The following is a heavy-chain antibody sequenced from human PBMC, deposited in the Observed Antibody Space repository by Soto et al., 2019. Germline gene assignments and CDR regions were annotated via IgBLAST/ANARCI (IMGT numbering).Heavy chain of an antibody. CDR3: ARGFVGSSWSNFDY. J-gene: IGHJ4*02. CDR1: GGSISSYY. Sequence: PSETLSLTCTVSGGSISSYYWSWIRQPPGKGLEWIGYIYYSGSTNYNPSLKSRVTISVDTSKNQFSLKLSSVTAADTAVYYCARGFVGSSWSNFDYWGQGTLVTVSS. V-gene: IGHV4-59*01. D-gene: IGHD6-13*01. CDR2: IYYSGST.